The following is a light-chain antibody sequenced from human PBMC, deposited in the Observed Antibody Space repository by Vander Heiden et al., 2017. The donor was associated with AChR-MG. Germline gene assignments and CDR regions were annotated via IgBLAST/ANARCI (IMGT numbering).Light chain of an antibody. CDR1: KLGDKY. J-gene: IGLJ2*01. CDR3: QAWDSSTVV. Sequence: SYALTQPLSASVSPGQTASITCSGDKLGDKYACWYQQRPGQSPVLVIYQDSKRPAGIPERFSGSNSGNTATLTISGTQAMDEADYYCQAWDSSTVVFGGGTKLTVL. CDR2: QDS. V-gene: IGLV3-1*01.